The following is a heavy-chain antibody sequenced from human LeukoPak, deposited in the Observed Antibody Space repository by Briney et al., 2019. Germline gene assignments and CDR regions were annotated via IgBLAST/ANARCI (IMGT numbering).Heavy chain of an antibody. J-gene: IGHJ6*03. D-gene: IGHD6-19*01. CDR1: GVTFSSYS. V-gene: IGHV3-21*01. Sequence: GGSLRLSCAASGVTFSSYSMNWVRQAPGKGLEWVSSISSSSSYIYYADSVKGRFTISRDNAKNSLYLQMNSLRAEDTAVYYCARGDSSGYYMDVWGKGTTVTVSS. CDR2: ISSSSSYI. CDR3: ARGDSSGYYMDV.